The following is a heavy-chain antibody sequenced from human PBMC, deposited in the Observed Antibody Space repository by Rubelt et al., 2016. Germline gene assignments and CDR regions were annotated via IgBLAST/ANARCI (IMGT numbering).Heavy chain of an antibody. V-gene: IGHV3-48*03. Sequence: EVQLVESGGGLVQPGGSLRLSCAASGFTFSSYEMNWVRQAPGKGLEWVSYISSSGSTIYYADSVQGRFTVSRDNAKNSLYLQMSSLRAEDTAVYYCARRPGRKETGATMIGVFPPDYWGQGTLVTVSS. CDR1: GFTFSSYE. J-gene: IGHJ4*02. CDR3: ARRPGRKETGATMIGVFPPDY. CDR2: ISSSGSTI. D-gene: IGHD3-22*01.